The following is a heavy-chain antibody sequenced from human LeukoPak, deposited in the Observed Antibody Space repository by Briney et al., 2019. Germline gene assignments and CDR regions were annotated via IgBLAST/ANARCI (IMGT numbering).Heavy chain of an antibody. D-gene: IGHD6-13*01. V-gene: IGHV3-23*01. CDR2: ISGSGSST. J-gene: IGHJ4*02. CDR3: AKSFGPVIAAAGTGAD. CDR1: GFTFSSYS. Sequence: GGSLRLSCAASGFTFSSYSMNWVRQAPGKGLEWVSVISGSGSSTDYADSVKGRFTISRDNSKNTLYLQMSSLRAEDTGVYYCAKSFGPVIAAAGTGADWGQGTLVTVSS.